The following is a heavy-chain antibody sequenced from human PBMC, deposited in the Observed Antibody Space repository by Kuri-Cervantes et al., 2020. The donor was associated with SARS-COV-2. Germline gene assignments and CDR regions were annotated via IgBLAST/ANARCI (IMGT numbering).Heavy chain of an antibody. D-gene: IGHD1-26*01. V-gene: IGHV3-30*18. CDR2: ISYDGSNK. CDR3: AKEYSGSWGYGY. CDR1: GFTFSSYG. Sequence: LSLTCAASGFTFSSYGMHWVRQAPGKGLEWVAVISYDGSNKYYADSVKGRFTISRDNSKNTLYLQMNSLRAEDTAVYYCAKEYSGSWGYGYWGQGTLVTDSS. J-gene: IGHJ4*02.